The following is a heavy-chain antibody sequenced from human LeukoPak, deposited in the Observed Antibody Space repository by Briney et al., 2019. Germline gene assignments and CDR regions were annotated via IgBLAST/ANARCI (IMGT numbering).Heavy chain of an antibody. Sequence: PLSLPCTVSGGSIISGGYYWSWIRQPPGKGLEWMGYIYHSGSTYYNPSLKSRVTISVDRSKNQFSLKLSSVTAADTAVYYCARLYSSSSFDYWGQGTLVTVSS. V-gene: IGHV4-30-2*01. D-gene: IGHD6-13*01. CDR2: IYHSGST. CDR1: GGSIISGGYY. J-gene: IGHJ4*02. CDR3: ARLYSSSSFDY.